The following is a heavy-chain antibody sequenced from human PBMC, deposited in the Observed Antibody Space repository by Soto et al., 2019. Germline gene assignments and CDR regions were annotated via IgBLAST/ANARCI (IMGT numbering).Heavy chain of an antibody. CDR2: INPGGSEE. CDR1: GFTFSSYW. V-gene: IGHV3-7*01. Sequence: GGSLRLSCAASGFTFSSYWMSWVRQAPGKGLEWVAYINPGGSEEHSVGSVKGRFTISRDNARNSLYLQMNSLRAEDTAVYYCASLRAIVTWDYWGQGIPVTVSS. CDR3: ASLRAIVTWDY. D-gene: IGHD4-4*01. J-gene: IGHJ4*02.